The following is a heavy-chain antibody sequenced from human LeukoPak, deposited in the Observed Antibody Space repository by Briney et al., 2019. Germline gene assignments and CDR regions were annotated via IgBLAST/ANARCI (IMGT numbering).Heavy chain of an antibody. Sequence: GGSLRLSCVLSGVTFSNYWMNWLPQAPGKGLEWGADINQDESEKYYVDSVKGRFTISRDNAKNSVYLQMNSLRAEDTGVYYCVGSAFDYWGQGTLVTVSS. V-gene: IGHV3-7*01. CDR2: INQDESEK. J-gene: IGHJ4*02. CDR1: GVTFSNYW. D-gene: IGHD5-12*01. CDR3: VGSAFDY.